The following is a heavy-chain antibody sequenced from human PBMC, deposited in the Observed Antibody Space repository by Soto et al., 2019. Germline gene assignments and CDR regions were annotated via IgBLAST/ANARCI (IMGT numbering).Heavy chain of an antibody. V-gene: IGHV4-31*03. CDR3: ARVECSSYYFRHDC. Sequence: RSEILYLTCIVSGGSISSGSYNWSWIRQHPGKGLEWIGNIYYSGSSYYNPSPKSRATISIDTSKDQFSLRLGSVTAADTAVYYCARVECSSYYFRHDCWGRGTPVTVSS. J-gene: IGHJ4*02. CDR1: GGSISSGSYN. D-gene: IGHD1-26*01. CDR2: IYYSGSS.